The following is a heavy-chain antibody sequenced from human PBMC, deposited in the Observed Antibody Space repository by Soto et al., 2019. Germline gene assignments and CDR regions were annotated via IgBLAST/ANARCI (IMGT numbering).Heavy chain of an antibody. CDR3: AREAGDYGHPYFYY. CDR2: IIPTFGTV. J-gene: IGHJ4*02. CDR1: GDTFSSYA. D-gene: IGHD3-10*01. V-gene: IGHV1-69*01. Sequence: QLVQSGPEVKKPGSSVKVSCKSVGDTFSSYAVSWVRQAPGQGLEWMGGIIPTFGTVNYAQKFQGRATMTADESTRLSYMELSSLKSEDTAVYYCAREAGDYGHPYFYYWGQGTLISVSS.